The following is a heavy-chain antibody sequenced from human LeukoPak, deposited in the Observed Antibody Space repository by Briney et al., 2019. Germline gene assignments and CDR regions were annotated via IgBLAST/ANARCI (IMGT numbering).Heavy chain of an antibody. V-gene: IGHV1-2*02. J-gene: IGHJ4*02. CDR3: GRESTTKRAAKSYFDF. CDR2: INPNSGGT. CDR1: AYTFTSYV. Sequence: ASVKVSCKACAYTFTSYVMHWVRQAPGQGLEWMGWINPNSGGTNYAQNFQGRDTMTRDTFISTAYMELSRLRSDDTAVYYCGRESTTKRAAKSYFDFWGQGILVTVSS. D-gene: IGHD1-14*01.